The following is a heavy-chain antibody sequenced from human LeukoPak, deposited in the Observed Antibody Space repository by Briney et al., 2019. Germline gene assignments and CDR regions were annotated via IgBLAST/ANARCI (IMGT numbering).Heavy chain of an antibody. CDR2: IYYSGST. D-gene: IGHD3-22*01. Sequence: NPSETLSLTCTVSGGSISSYYCSWIRQPPGNGLEWIGYIYYSGSTNYNPSLKSRVTISVDTSKNQFSLKLSSVTAADTAVYYCARGADSSGYTFDYWGQGTLVTVSS. CDR1: GGSISSYY. V-gene: IGHV4-59*01. CDR3: ARGADSSGYTFDY. J-gene: IGHJ4*02.